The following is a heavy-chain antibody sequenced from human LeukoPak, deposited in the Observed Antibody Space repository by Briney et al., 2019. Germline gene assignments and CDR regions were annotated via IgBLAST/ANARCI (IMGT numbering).Heavy chain of an antibody. CDR2: IKKEGSEK. V-gene: IGHV3-7*01. J-gene: IGHJ4*02. CDR1: GFTFSSYW. D-gene: IGHD1-1*01. CDR3: ARDGTTGTTLDY. Sequence: GGXLRLSCAGSGFTFSSYWMSRVRQAPGKGMEWVAKIKKEGSEKYYVDSVKGGFTISRDNAKNSLYLQMNSLRVEDTAVYYCARDGTTGTTLDYWGQGTLVTVSS.